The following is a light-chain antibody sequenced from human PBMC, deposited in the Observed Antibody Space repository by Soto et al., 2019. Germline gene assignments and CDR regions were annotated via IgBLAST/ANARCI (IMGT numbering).Light chain of an antibody. V-gene: IGKV3D-20*02. Sequence: EIVLTQSPGTLTLSPRESASLSCSASQTISNNYLVWYRRKPGQAPRLLIYAGSSRAAGIPERFSGSGSGTDFALDIAGLEPEDSAVYLCEQHSNSQGTGGQGTRVDI. CDR3: EQHSNSQGT. CDR2: AGS. J-gene: IGKJ1*01. CDR1: QTISNNY.